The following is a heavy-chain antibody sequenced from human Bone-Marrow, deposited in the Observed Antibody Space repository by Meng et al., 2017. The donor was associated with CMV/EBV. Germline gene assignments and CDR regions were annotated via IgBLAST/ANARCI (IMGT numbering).Heavy chain of an antibody. CDR1: GFSFSSNA. CDR2: IIGSGAAT. J-gene: IGHJ4*02. V-gene: IGHV3-23*01. Sequence: GGSLRLSCAASGFSFSSNAMSWVRQAPGKGLEWVSYIIGSGAATFYADSVKGRFTISRDNSKNTLYLQMNSLRAEDTAVYYCAKDRSVLNSGWYFSDYWGQGTLVTVSS. CDR3: AKDRSVLNSGWYFSDY. D-gene: IGHD6-19*01.